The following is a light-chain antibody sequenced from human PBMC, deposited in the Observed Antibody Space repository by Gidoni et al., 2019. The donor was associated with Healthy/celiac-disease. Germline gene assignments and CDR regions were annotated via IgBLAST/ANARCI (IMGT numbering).Light chain of an antibody. V-gene: IGKV1-33*01. CDR2: DAS. Sequence: DIQMTPSPSSLSASVGDRVTITGQASQDISNYLNWYQQKPGKAPKLLIYDASNLETGVPSRFSGSGSGTDFNFTISSLQPEDIATYYCQQYDNLPPLYTFGQGTKLEIK. J-gene: IGKJ2*01. CDR3: QQYDNLPPLYT. CDR1: QDISNY.